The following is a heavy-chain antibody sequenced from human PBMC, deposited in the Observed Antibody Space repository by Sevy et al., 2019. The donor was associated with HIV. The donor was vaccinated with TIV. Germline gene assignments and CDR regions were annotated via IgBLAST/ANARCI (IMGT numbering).Heavy chain of an antibody. CDR3: AHETFGRFES. J-gene: IGHJ4*02. CDR1: GFTFSANW. Sequence: GGSLRLSCAASGFTFSANWMNWVRQAPGKGLEWVANIKADGSDKHYVASVEGRFTISRDNAKNLLFLQMNSLRVEDTAVYYCAHETFGRFESWGQRTLVTVSS. V-gene: IGHV3-7*01. CDR2: IKADGSDK. D-gene: IGHD3-16*01.